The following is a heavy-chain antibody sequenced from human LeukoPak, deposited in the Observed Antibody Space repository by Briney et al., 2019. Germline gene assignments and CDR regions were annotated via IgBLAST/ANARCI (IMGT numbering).Heavy chain of an antibody. CDR1: GFTFTDYS. CDR3: TIDGNGYYYYNYMDV. D-gene: IGHD1-14*01. J-gene: IGHJ6*03. V-gene: IGHV3-21*01. Sequence: GGSLKLSCATSGFTFTDYSMNWVRQAPGKGLEWVASISTVSTYKFYGDSVKGRISISRDNRKNILYLQMSSLSAEDTAVYYCTIDGNGYYYYNYMDVWGKGTTVTVSS. CDR2: ISTVSTYK.